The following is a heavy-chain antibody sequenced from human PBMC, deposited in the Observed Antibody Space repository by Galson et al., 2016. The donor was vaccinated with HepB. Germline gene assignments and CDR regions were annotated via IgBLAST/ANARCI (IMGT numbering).Heavy chain of an antibody. D-gene: IGHD3-3*01. CDR3: AKDDKEWPDGPFDS. J-gene: IGHJ4*02. CDR2: IKWNSGDM. Sequence: SLRLSCAASGFTFYDYAMHWVRQAPGKGLEWVSGIKWNSGDMAYADSVKGRFTISRDNTKNSLYLQMDSLRPEDTALYYCAKDDKEWPDGPFDSWGQGTLVVVSS. V-gene: IGHV3-9*01. CDR1: GFTFYDYA.